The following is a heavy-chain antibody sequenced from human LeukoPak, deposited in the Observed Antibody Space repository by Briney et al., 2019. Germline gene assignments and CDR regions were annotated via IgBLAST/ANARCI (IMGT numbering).Heavy chain of an antibody. CDR1: GFTFSSYG. CDR3: AKKGDMHYYDSSGYYLRGGAFDY. V-gene: IGHV3-30*18. CDR2: ISYDGSNK. D-gene: IGHD3-22*01. Sequence: WGSLRLSCAASGFTFSSYGMHWGRQAPGKGLELVAAISYDGSNKYYADSVKGRFTISRHNYKNTLYLNMHSLRAEDTAVYYCAKKGDMHYYDSSGYYLRGGAFDYWGQGTLVTVSS. J-gene: IGHJ4*02.